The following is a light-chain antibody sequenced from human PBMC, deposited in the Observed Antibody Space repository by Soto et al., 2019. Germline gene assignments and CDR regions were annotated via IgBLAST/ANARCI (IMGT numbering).Light chain of an antibody. CDR1: SSNIGAGSD. V-gene: IGLV1-40*01. J-gene: IGLJ1*01. CDR3: QTYDSSLSGLYV. Sequence: QSALTQPPSISGAPGQRVTISCTGSSSNIGAGSDVHWYHQLPGTAPKLLIYGNTNRPSGVPDRFSGSKSGTSASLAIAGLQTEDEGDYYCQTYDSSLSGLYVFGTGTNVTVL. CDR2: GNT.